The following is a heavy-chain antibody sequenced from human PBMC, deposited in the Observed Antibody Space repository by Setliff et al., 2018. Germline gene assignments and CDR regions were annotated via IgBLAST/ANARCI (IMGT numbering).Heavy chain of an antibody. CDR2: ITHDGSKT. CDR3: TRDQDYYGMDV. Sequence: GGSLRLSCAGSGFTFNTYWMTWVRQAPGKGLEWVASITHDGSKTYILDSVKGRFTISRDNTKNSLYLQMNSLRGEDTAVCHCTRDQDYYGMDVWGQGTTVTVSS. J-gene: IGHJ6*02. V-gene: IGHV3-7*01. CDR1: GFTFNTYW.